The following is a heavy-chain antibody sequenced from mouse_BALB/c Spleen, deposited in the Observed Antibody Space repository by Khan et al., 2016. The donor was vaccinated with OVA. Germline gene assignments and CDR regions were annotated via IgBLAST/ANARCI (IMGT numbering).Heavy chain of an antibody. J-gene: IGHJ3*01. Sequence: QVQLQQSGAELARPGASVKLFCQAPGYSSPAYYINWVKQRTGPGLEWFGEISPGSGDTYYNEKFKGKATLTADKSHSSSYMQLSSLTSEAPAVYVCARRNYVGDTGAYGDEGAL. D-gene: IGHD4-1*01. CDR3: ARRNYVGDTGAY. V-gene: IGHV1-77*01. CDR2: ISPGSGDT. CDR1: GYSSPAYY.